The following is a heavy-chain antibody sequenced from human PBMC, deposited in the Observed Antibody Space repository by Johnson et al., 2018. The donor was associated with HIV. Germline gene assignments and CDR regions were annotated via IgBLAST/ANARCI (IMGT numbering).Heavy chain of an antibody. CDR3: ARNLLFYFDSSPYSDPRPVAFDI. J-gene: IGHJ3*02. Sequence: EVQLVESGGGLVQPGGSLRLSCAASGFTFSSYAMSWVRQAPGKGLEWVSAISGSGGSTGYADSVKGRFTISRDSSQDTLYLQMNSLRAEDTAVYYCARNLLFYFDSSPYSDPRPVAFDIWGQGTMVTVSS. CDR1: GFTFSSYA. CDR2: ISGSGGST. V-gene: IGHV3-23*04. D-gene: IGHD3-22*01.